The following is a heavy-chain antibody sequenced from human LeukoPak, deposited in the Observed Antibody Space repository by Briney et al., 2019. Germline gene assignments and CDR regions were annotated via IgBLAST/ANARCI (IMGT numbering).Heavy chain of an antibody. V-gene: IGHV1-2*06. CDR2: INPNSGGT. D-gene: IGHD2-2*01. Sequence: ASVKVCCKASGYSFTGYYIHWLRQAPGQGLEWMGRINPNSGGTNYAQKFQVRLTMTRDTSISTAYMELSRLTSDDTAVYFCSRDLEALAAIDYWGQGTLVTVSS. CDR1: GYSFTGYY. J-gene: IGHJ4*02. CDR3: SRDLEALAAIDY.